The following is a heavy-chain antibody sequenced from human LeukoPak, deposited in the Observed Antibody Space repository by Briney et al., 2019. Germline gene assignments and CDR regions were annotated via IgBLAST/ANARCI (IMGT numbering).Heavy chain of an antibody. V-gene: IGHV1-69*13. CDR1: GGTFSSYA. CDR3: ARGGGKVVVTANWFDP. J-gene: IGHJ5*02. CDR2: IIPIFGTA. D-gene: IGHD2-21*02. Sequence: ASVKVSCKASGGTFSSYAISWVRQAPGQGLEWMGGIIPIFGTANYAQKFQGRVTITADESTSTAYMELSSLRSEDTAVYYCARGGGKVVVTANWFDPWGQGTLVTVSS.